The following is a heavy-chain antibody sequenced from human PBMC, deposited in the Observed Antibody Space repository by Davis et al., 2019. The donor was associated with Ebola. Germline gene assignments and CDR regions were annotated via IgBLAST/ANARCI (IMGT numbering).Heavy chain of an antibody. CDR3: TKNLAQWELAFDN. CDR2: ITPIFGKA. J-gene: IGHJ4*02. Sequence: AASVKVSCKASGGTFDTYAVNWVRQAPGQGLEWMGAITPIFGKAHYAPKFQGRVTIMADEATSTAYMELSSLRSKDTAVYYCTKNLAQWELAFDNWGQGTLVTVSS. D-gene: IGHD4-23*01. V-gene: IGHV1-69*13. CDR1: GGTFDTYA.